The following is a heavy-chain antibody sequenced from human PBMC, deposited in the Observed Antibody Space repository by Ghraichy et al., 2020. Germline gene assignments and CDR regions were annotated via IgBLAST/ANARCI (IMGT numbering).Heavy chain of an antibody. J-gene: IGHJ4*02. CDR1: GDSINGYS. CDR3: ARGRPHGATSFYDW. D-gene: IGHD2/OR15-2a*01. V-gene: IGHV4-59*01. Sequence: SETLSLTCTVSGDSINGYSWTWIRQPPGKGLECLGYVFYTGSTNYNPSLKSRITISVDTSKNQFSLKLSSVTAADTAVYYCARGRPHGATSFYDWWGQGILVTVSS. CDR2: VFYTGST.